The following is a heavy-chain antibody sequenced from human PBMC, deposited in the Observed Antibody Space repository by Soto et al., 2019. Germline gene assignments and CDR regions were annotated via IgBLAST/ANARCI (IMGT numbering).Heavy chain of an antibody. D-gene: IGHD3-10*01. V-gene: IGHV3-7*01. CDR3: ARDDGSGSYEGLYDYGMDV. CDR2: IKQDGSEK. CDR1: GFTFSSYW. Sequence: GGSLRLSCAASGFTFSSYWMSWVRQAPGKGLEWVANIKQDGSEKAYVDSVKGRFTISRDNAKNSLYLQMNSLRAEDSAVYYCARDDGSGSYEGLYDYGMDVWGQGTTVTVSS. J-gene: IGHJ6*02.